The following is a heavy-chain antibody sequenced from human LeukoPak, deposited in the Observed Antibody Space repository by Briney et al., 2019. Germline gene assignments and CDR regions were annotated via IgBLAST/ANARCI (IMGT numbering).Heavy chain of an antibody. CDR3: ARAQYCSSTSCYAYYYYGMDV. V-gene: IGHV4-34*01. J-gene: IGHJ6*02. Sequence: KPSETLSLTCAVYGGSFSGYYWSWIRQPPGKGLEWIGEINHSGSTNYNPSLKSRVTISVDTSKNQFSLKLSPVTAADTAVYYCARAQYCSSTSCYAYYYYGMDVWGQGTTVTVSS. CDR2: INHSGST. D-gene: IGHD2-2*01. CDR1: GGSFSGYY.